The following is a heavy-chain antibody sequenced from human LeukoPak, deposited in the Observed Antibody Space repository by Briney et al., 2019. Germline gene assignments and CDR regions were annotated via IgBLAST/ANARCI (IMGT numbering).Heavy chain of an antibody. D-gene: IGHD3-3*01. CDR2: INHSGST. J-gene: IGHJ4*02. Sequence: SETLSLTCAVYGGSFSGYYWSWIRQPPGKGLEWIGEINHSGSTNYNPSLKSRVTISVDTSKNQFSLKLSSVTAADTAVYYCARGRYDFWSGYSNYFDYWGQGTLVTVYS. CDR1: GGSFSGYY. CDR3: ARGRYDFWSGYSNYFDY. V-gene: IGHV4-34*01.